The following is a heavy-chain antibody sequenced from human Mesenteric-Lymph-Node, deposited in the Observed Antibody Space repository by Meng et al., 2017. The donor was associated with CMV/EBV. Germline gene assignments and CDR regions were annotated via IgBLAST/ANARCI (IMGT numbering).Heavy chain of an antibody. V-gene: IGHV4-34*01. Sequence: QGQLCRGVEGLLKPPETLSVTCAVYGGSFSGYYWNWIRQSPEKGLEWIGEINHSGSTTYNPSFTSRIIISVDTSTNQISLNMSSVTAADTAVYYCARGSSYDILTGYFDYWGQGALVTVSS. CDR2: INHSGST. CDR3: ARGSSYDILTGYFDY. CDR1: GGSFSGYY. J-gene: IGHJ4*02. D-gene: IGHD3-9*01.